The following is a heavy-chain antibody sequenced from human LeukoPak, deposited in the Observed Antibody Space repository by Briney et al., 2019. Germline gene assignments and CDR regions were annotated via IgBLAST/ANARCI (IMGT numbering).Heavy chain of an antibody. D-gene: IGHD5-12*01. Sequence: PGGSLRLSCAASGFTFRRYTLNWVRQAPGKGLEWVSSISSSSSYIYYADSVKGRFTISRDNAKNSLYLQMNSLRAEDTAVYYCARDQGGYVPLDYWGQGTLVTVSS. J-gene: IGHJ4*02. CDR3: ARDQGGYVPLDY. CDR1: GFTFRRYT. CDR2: ISSSSSYI. V-gene: IGHV3-21*01.